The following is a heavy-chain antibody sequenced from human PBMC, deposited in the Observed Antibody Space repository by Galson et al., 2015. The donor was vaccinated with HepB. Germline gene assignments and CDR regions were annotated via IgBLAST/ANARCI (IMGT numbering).Heavy chain of an antibody. CDR1: GFTFSSYE. Sequence: SLRLSCAASGFTFSSYEMNWVRQAPGKGLEWVANIKQDGSEKYYVDSVKGRFTISRDNAKNSLYLQMNSLRAEDTAVYYCARDLPSGWLLGDWGQGTLVTVSS. CDR2: IKQDGSEK. D-gene: IGHD6-19*01. V-gene: IGHV3-7*01. J-gene: IGHJ4*02. CDR3: ARDLPSGWLLGD.